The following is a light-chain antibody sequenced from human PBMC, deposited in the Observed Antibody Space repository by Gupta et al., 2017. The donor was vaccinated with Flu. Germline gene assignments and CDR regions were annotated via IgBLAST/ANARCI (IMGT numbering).Light chain of an antibody. CDR1: QSVSSY. CDR2: EAS. V-gene: IGKV3-11*01. Sequence: EIVLTQSPATLSLSPGERATLSCRASQSVSSYLAWYQQKPGQAPRLLIYEASNRATGIPARFSGSGSGTDXTLTISXREPEDFAVYYCQQRSNWPPSTFGXGTKLEIK. J-gene: IGKJ2*01. CDR3: QQRSNWPPST.